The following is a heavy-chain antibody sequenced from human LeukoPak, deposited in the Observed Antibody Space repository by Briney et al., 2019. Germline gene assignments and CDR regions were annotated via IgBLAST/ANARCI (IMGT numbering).Heavy chain of an antibody. J-gene: IGHJ4*02. V-gene: IGHV3-33*01. CDR1: GFTFSDYG. CDR2: IWSDGSNK. D-gene: IGHD3-10*01. Sequence: GGSLRLSCVASGFTFSDYGIQWVRRAPGKGLEWVAVIWSDGSNKYYADSVKGRFTISRDNSKKSLYLQMNSLRVEDTAVYYCVRASGSFDYWGQGTLVTVSS. CDR3: VRASGSFDY.